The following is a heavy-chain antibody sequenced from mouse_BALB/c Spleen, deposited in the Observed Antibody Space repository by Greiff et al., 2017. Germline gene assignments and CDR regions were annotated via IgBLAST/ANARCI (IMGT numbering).Heavy chain of an antibody. CDR2: INPYNGDT. CDR3: ERDCYDYDDGAWFAY. Sequence: VQLQPSGPELVKPGASVKISCKASGYSFTGYFMNWVKQSHGKSLEWIGRINPYNGDTFYNQKLKGKATLTVDKSSSTAHMELLSLTSEDAAVYYFERDCYDYDDGAWFAYWGQGTLVTVSA. V-gene: IGHV1-37*01. J-gene: IGHJ3*01. CDR1: GYSFTGYF. D-gene: IGHD2-4*01.